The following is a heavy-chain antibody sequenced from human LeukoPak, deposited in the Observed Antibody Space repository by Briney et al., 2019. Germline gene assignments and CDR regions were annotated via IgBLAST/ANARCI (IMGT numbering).Heavy chain of an antibody. D-gene: IGHD3-10*01. J-gene: IGHJ4*02. CDR1: GFTFSGYA. V-gene: IGHV3-64*01. CDR2: ISSSGGST. Sequence: GGSLRLSCAASGFTFSGYAMHWVCQAPGKGLEYVSAISSSGGSTYYANSVKGRFTFSRDNSKNTLYLQMVSLPADDLAASYFARAPSYYGSARYYFDYWGQGALVTVSS. CDR3: ARAPSYYGSARYYFDY.